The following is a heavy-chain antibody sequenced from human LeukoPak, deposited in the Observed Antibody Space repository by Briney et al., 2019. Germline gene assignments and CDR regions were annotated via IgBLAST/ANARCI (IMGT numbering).Heavy chain of an antibody. D-gene: IGHD1-7*01. Sequence: PSETLSLTCTVSGGSISSSSYYWGWIRQPPGKGLEWIGSIYYSGSTYYNPSLKSRVTISVDTSKNQFSLKLSSVTAADTAVYYCARDKGELELGAFEDYRGQGTLVTVSS. CDR1: GGSISSSSYY. J-gene: IGHJ4*02. V-gene: IGHV4-39*07. CDR2: IYYSGST. CDR3: ARDKGELELGAFEDY.